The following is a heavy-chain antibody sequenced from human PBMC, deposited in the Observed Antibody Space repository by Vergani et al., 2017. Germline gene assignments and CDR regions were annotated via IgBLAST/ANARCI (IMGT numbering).Heavy chain of an antibody. D-gene: IGHD4-17*01. CDR1: GGSFSGYY. CDR3: ARVLYGDWDY. V-gene: IGHV4-34*01. CDR2: INHSGST. Sequence: QVQLQQWGAGLLKPSETLSLTCAVYGGSFSGYYWSWIRQPPGKGLEWIGEINHSGSTNYNPSLKSRVTISVDTSENQFSLKLSSVTAADTAVYYCARVLYGDWDYWGQGTLVTVSS. J-gene: IGHJ4*02.